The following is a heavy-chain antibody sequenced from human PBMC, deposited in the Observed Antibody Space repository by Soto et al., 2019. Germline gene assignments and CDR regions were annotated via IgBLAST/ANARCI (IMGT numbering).Heavy chain of an antibody. J-gene: IGHJ4*02. CDR1: GGSFSGYY. V-gene: IGHV4-34*01. CDR3: ARRRSGWYFGYYFDY. D-gene: IGHD6-19*01. CDR2: INHSGST. Sequence: PSETLSLTCAVYGGSFSGYYWSWIRQPPGKGLEWIGEINHSGSTNYNPSLKSRVTISVDTSKNQFSLKLSSVTAADTAVYYCARRRSGWYFGYYFDYWGQGTLVTVSS.